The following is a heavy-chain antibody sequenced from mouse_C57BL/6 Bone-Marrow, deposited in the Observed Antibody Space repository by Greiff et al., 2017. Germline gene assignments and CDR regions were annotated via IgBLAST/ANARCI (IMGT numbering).Heavy chain of an antibody. CDR3: SSFDGNYFDF. CDR2: IVPEIGET. V-gene: IGHV14-4*01. D-gene: IGHD2-3*01. CDR1: GFNIKDDY. Sequence: EVQLQQSGAELVRPGASVKLSCTASGFNIKDDYIHWVKQRPEQGLEWIGWIVPEIGETESASKFQGKATITSDTSSNTAYLHLSSLTSEDTAVYYCSSFDGNYFDFWGQGTPLTVAS. J-gene: IGHJ2*01.